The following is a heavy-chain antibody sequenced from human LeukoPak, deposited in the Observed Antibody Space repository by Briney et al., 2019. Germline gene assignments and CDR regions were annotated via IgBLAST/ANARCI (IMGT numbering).Heavy chain of an antibody. J-gene: IGHJ4*02. CDR1: GFTFSSYW. V-gene: IGHV3-74*01. Sequence: GGSLRLSCAASGFTFSSYWMHWVRQAPGKGLVWVSRINSDGSSTSYADSVKGRFTISRDNTKNTLYLQMNSLRAEDTAVYYCARIPTVTIVIGNYWGQGTLVTVSS. D-gene: IGHD4-17*01. CDR2: INSDGSST. CDR3: ARIPTVTIVIGNY.